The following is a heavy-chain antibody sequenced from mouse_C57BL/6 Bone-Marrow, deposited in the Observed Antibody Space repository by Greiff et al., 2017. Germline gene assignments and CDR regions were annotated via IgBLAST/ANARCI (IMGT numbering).Heavy chain of an antibody. Sequence: EVQVVESGGDLVKPGGSLKLSCAASGFTFSSYGMSWVRQTPDKRLEWVATISSGGSYTYYPDSVKGRFTISRDNAKNTLYLQMSSLKSEDTAIYYCARLGPGDDWGQGTTLTVSS. CDR1: GFTFSSYG. V-gene: IGHV5-6*01. J-gene: IGHJ2*01. CDR3: ARLGPGDD. CDR2: ISSGGSYT. D-gene: IGHD4-1*01.